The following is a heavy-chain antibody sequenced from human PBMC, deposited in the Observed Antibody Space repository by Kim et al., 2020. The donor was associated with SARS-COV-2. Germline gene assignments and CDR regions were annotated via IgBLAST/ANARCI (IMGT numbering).Heavy chain of an antibody. D-gene: IGHD3-16*01. J-gene: IGHJ5*02. CDR3: ARDLNGEVDWFDP. CDR2: IYYSGST. CDR1: GGSISSYY. Sequence: SETLSLTCTVSGGSISSYYWSWIRQPPGKGLEWIGYIYYSGSTNYNPSLKSRVTISVDTSKNQFSLKLSSVTAADTAVYYCARDLNGEVDWFDPWGQGTLVTVSS. V-gene: IGHV4-59*01.